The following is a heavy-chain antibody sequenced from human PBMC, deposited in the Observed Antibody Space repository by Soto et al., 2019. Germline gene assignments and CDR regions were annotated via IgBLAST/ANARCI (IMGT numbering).Heavy chain of an antibody. J-gene: IGHJ4*02. V-gene: IGHV1-69*13. CDR1: GGTFSSYA. CDR2: IIPIFGTA. Sequence: SVKVSCKASGGTFSSYAISWVRQAPGQGLEWMGGIIPIFGTANYAQKFQGRVTITADESTSTAYMELSSLRSEDTAVYYCARGLRFLEWLSPDYWGQGTLVTVSS. D-gene: IGHD3-3*01. CDR3: ARGLRFLEWLSPDY.